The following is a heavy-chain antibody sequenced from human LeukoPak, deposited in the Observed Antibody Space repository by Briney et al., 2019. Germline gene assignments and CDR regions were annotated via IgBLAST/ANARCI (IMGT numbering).Heavy chain of an antibody. CDR3: ARLNRGTGTSHYFDY. J-gene: IGHJ4*02. V-gene: IGHV4-39*01. D-gene: IGHD7-27*01. CDR1: GGSISSYY. CDR2: IHYSGST. Sequence: SETLSLTCTVSGGSISSYYWSWIRQPPGKGLEWIGNIHYSGSTYYNPSLKSRVTISVDTSKNQFSLRLSSVTAADTAVYYCARLNRGTGTSHYFDYWGQGTLLTVSS.